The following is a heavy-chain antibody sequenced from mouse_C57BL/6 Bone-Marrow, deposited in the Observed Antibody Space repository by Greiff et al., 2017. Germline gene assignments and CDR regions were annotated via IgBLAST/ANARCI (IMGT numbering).Heavy chain of an antibody. D-gene: IGHD4-1*01. J-gene: IGHJ3*01. Sequence: VQLQQSGAELMKPGASVKLSCKATGYTFTGYWLEWVKPRPGHGLEWIGEILPGSGSTNYNEKFKGKATLTADKSSSTAYMQLSSLTSEDSAVYFCARSKNWDSWFAYWGQGTLVTVSA. CDR3: ARSKNWDSWFAY. CDR1: GYTFTGYW. V-gene: IGHV1-9*01. CDR2: ILPGSGST.